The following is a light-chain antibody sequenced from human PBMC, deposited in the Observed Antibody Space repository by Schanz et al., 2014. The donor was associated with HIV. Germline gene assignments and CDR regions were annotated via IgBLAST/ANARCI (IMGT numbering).Light chain of an antibody. CDR2: AAY. J-gene: IGKJ2*01. V-gene: IGKV1-12*01. Sequence: DIQMTQSPSSVSASVGDRVTITCRASQGISSWLAWYQQKSGRAPKLLIYAAYSLQSGVPLRFSGSGSGTDFTLTITSLQSDDSATYYCHQYNNFPYTFGQGTKLEIK. CDR3: HQYNNFPYT. CDR1: QGISSW.